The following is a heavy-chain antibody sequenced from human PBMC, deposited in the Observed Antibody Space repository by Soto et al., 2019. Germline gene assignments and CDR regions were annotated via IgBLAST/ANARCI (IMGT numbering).Heavy chain of an antibody. CDR2: IYYSGNT. CDR1: GDSIRSGGYY. Sequence: KPSETLSLTCTVSGDSIRSGGYYWSWVRQNPRRGLEWIGNIYYSGNTYYNPSLKSRLTISVDTSKNQFSLNLSSVTAADTAVYYCARDRLMATAGTARHYFGLDVWGQGTTVTVSS. V-gene: IGHV4-31*03. CDR3: ARDRLMATAGTARHYFGLDV. D-gene: IGHD5-18*01. J-gene: IGHJ6*02.